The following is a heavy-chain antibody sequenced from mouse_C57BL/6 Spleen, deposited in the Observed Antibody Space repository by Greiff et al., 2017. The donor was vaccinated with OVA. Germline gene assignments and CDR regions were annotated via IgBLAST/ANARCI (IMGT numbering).Heavy chain of an antibody. D-gene: IGHD2-1*01. CDR1: GFTFSDYY. CDR2: INYDGSST. Sequence: EVKLVESEGGLVQPGSSMKLSCTASGFTFSDYYMAWVRQVPEKGLEWVANINYDGSSTYYLDSLKSRFIISRDNAKNILYLQMSSLKSEDTATYYCARDGKGYFDVWGTGTTVTVSS. CDR3: ARDGKGYFDV. V-gene: IGHV5-16*01. J-gene: IGHJ1*03.